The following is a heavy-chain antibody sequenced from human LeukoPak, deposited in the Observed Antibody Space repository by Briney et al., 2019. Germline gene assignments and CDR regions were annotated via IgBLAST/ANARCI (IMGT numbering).Heavy chain of an antibody. CDR2: INEDGGER. V-gene: IGHV3-7*01. J-gene: IGHJ4*02. CDR1: GFTPNRYW. Sequence: GGSLGLSCGASGFTPNRYWMRWVRQAPGKGLEWVANINEDGGERHYVEAVDGGLTIARDNAKNSLYLQMTSLRAEDTAVYYCARGGNLENWGGGTLVTVSS. D-gene: IGHD1-14*01. CDR3: ARGGNLEN.